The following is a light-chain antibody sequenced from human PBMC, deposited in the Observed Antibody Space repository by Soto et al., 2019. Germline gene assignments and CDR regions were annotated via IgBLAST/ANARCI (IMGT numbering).Light chain of an antibody. CDR2: DVS. V-gene: IGLV2-14*01. CDR3: SSYTSSSPRV. J-gene: IGLJ1*01. CDR1: SSDVGGYNY. Sequence: HSAVTQPASVSGYPGQSVTISCTGTSSDVGGYNYVSWYQQHPGKAPKLMIYDVSNRPSGVSNRFSGSKSGNTASLTISGLQAEDEADYYCSSYTSSSPRVFGTGTKVTVL.